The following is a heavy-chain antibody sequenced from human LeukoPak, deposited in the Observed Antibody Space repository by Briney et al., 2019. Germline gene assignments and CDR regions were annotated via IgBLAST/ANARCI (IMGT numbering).Heavy chain of an antibody. V-gene: IGHV3-23*01. CDR1: GFTFSTYA. J-gene: IGHJ6*03. D-gene: IGHD3-22*01. Sequence: PGESLRLSCAASGFTFSTYAMIGVRQAPGKGLQGVSSITGSGGRAFYADSVKGRLTVSRDNSRNTLFLEMSSLRAEDTAIYYCAKDCDRGGYYFQYMDVWGKGTPVTVSS. CDR3: AKDCDRGGYYFQYMDV. CDR2: ITGSGGRA.